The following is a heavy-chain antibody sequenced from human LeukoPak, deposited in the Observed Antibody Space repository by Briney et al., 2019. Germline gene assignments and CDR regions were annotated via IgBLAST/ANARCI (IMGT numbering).Heavy chain of an antibody. CDR3: AREIVSAVAGNFDY. Sequence: AGGSLRLSCVASGFNFRSYEMNWVRQAPGKGLEWVSYISNTDETRPYADSVKGRFTISRDNAKNSLHLEMNSLRAEDTAVYYCAREIVSAVAGNFDYWGQGTLVTVSS. J-gene: IGHJ4*02. V-gene: IGHV3-48*03. CDR2: ISNTDETR. CDR1: GFNFRSYE. D-gene: IGHD6-19*01.